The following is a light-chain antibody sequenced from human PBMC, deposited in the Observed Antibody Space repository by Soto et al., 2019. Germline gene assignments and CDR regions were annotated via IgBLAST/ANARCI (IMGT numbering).Light chain of an antibody. CDR2: AAS. J-gene: IGKJ5*01. CDR3: QQYYSYPIT. V-gene: IGKV1-5*01. Sequence: DIQMTPSPSTLPASVGDTVTLPCRASQSINKWLAWYQQKPGKAPKLLIYAASTLQSGVPSRFSGSGSGTDFTLTISCLQSEDFATYYCQQYYSYPITFGQGTRLEIK. CDR1: QSINKW.